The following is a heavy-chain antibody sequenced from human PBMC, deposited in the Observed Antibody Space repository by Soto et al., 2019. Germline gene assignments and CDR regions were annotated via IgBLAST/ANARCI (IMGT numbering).Heavy chain of an antibody. D-gene: IGHD3-22*01. V-gene: IGHV3-30*18. CDR2: ISYDGSNK. J-gene: IGHJ3*02. CDR1: GFTFSSYG. CDR3: AKVKEYYYDSSGYYYPDDAFDI. Sequence: QVQLVESGGGVVQPGRSLRLSCAASGFTFSSYGMHWVRQAPGKGLEWVAVISYDGSNKYYADSVKGRFTISRDNSKNTLYLQMNSLRAEDTAVYYCAKVKEYYYDSSGYYYPDDAFDIWGQGTIVTVSS.